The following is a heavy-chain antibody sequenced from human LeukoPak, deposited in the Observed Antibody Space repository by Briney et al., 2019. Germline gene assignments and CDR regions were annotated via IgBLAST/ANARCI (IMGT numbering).Heavy chain of an antibody. V-gene: IGHV4-4*07. CDR2: IYSSGST. CDR1: GGSVSSYY. D-gene: IGHD2-2*01. Sequence: SETLSLTCIVSGGSVSSYYWSWIRQPAGKGLEWIGRIYSSGSTDYNPSLRGRVTMSVDTSKNQFSLKMRSVTAADTAVYYCARGIVVAPERALDIWGQGTMVTVSS. J-gene: IGHJ3*02. CDR3: ARGIVVAPERALDI.